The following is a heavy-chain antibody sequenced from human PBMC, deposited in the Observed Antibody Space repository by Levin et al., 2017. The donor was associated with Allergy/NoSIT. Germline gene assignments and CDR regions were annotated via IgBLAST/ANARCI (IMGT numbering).Heavy chain of an antibody. D-gene: IGHD3-10*01. CDR1: GGSVSSTEYY. CDR3: ARFSFGVALTTSYFDY. Sequence: SETLSLTCAVSGGSVSSTEYYWSWIRQSPGKGLEWIGNIFYSGSTYHNPSLKSRLTISVDISKNQFSLKLTSVTAADTAVYYCARFSFGVALTTSYFDYWGQGTLVTVSS. J-gene: IGHJ4*02. V-gene: IGHV4-30-4*01. CDR2: IFYSGST.